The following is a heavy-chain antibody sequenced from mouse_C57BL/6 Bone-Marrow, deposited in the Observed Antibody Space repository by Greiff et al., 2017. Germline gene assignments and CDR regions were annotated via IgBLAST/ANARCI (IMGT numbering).Heavy chain of an antibody. V-gene: IGHV3-5*01. CDR1: GISITTGNYR. Sequence: EVQLVASGPGLVKPSQTVFLTCTVTGISITTGNYRWSWIRPFPGNQLEWIGYIYYSGTITYNPSLTSRTTLTSDTPTNHVFLEMNSLTAEDTATYYCARDGGSSLFADWGQGTLVTVSA. D-gene: IGHD1-1*01. J-gene: IGHJ3*01. CDR3: ARDGGSSLFAD. CDR2: IYYSGTI.